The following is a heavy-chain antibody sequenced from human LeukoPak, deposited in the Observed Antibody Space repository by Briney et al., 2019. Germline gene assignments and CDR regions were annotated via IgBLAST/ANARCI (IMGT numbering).Heavy chain of an antibody. CDR2: IKQDGSEK. CDR1: GFTFSSYW. CDR3: ASDHSKGHLDY. J-gene: IGHJ4*02. Sequence: GGSLRLSCAASGFTFSSYWMSWVRQAPGKGLEWVANIKQDGSEKYYVDSVKGRFTISRDKAKSSLYLQMNSLRAEDTAAYYCASDHSKGHLDYCGQGTLVPVSS. D-gene: IGHD2-15*01. V-gene: IGHV3-7*01.